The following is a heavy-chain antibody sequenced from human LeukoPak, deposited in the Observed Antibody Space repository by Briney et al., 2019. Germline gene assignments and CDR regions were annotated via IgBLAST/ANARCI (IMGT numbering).Heavy chain of an antibody. D-gene: IGHD3-10*01. V-gene: IGHV4-39*07. CDR2: IYYSGST. CDR1: GGSISSSSYY. Sequence: PSETLSLTCTVSGGSISSSSYYWGWIRQPPGKGLEWIGSIYYSGSTYYNPSLKSRVTISVDTSKNQFSLKLSSVTAADTAVYYCARDSGITMIRPLGYWGQGTLVTVSS. CDR3: ARDSGITMIRPLGY. J-gene: IGHJ4*02.